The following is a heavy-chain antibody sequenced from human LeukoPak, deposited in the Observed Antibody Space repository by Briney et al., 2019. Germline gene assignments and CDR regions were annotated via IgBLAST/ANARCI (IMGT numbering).Heavy chain of an antibody. CDR1: GFTFSSYA. CDR2: ISGSGGST. J-gene: IGHJ4*02. Sequence: GGSLRLSCAASGFTFSSYAMSWVRQAPGKGLEWVSAISGSGGSTYYADSVKGRFTISRDNSKNTLYLQMSSLRAEDTAVYYCARDPGYAIYYFDYWGQGILVTVSS. V-gene: IGHV3-23*01. D-gene: IGHD3-9*01. CDR3: ARDPGYAIYYFDY.